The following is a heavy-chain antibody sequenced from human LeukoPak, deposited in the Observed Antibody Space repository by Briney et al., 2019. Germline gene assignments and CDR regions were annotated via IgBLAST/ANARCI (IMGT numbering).Heavy chain of an antibody. CDR1: GGSINNYY. V-gene: IGHV4-59*08. Sequence: NPSETLSLICTVSGGSINNYYWSWIRQPPGKGLEWIGYIYYSGGDMNYNPSLKSRLTISVDTSKNQISLMLTSMTAAHTAVYYCARQPAATAAFDIWAQGTMVTVSS. D-gene: IGHD5-18*01. J-gene: IGHJ3*02. CDR2: IYYSGGDM. CDR3: ARQPAATAAFDI.